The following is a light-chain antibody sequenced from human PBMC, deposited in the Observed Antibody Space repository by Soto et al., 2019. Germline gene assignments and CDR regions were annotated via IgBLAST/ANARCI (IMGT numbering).Light chain of an antibody. CDR1: QSVSGY. J-gene: IGKJ1*01. CDR2: ADS. CDR3: QQYGSSGT. Sequence: EIVLTQSPATLSLSPGATATLSCRASQSVSGYIGWYQQKPGQAPRLLIYADSNRATGIPARFSGSGSGTDFTLTISRLEPEEFAVYDCQQYGSSGTFGQGTKVDIK. V-gene: IGKV3-20*01.